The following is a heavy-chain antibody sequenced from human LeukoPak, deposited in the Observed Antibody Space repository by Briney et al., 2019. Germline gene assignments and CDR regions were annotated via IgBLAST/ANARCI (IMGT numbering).Heavy chain of an antibody. CDR3: AKGDVASGYYVFDY. V-gene: IGHV3-23*01. CDR1: GFTFSSYA. J-gene: IGHJ4*02. CDR2: ISGSGGST. D-gene: IGHD3-3*01. Sequence: TGGSLRLSCAASGFTFSSYAMSRGRQAPGKGLEWVSAISGSGGSTYYADSVKGRFTISRDNSKNTLYLQMNSLRAEDTAVYYCAKGDVASGYYVFDYWGQGTLVTVSS.